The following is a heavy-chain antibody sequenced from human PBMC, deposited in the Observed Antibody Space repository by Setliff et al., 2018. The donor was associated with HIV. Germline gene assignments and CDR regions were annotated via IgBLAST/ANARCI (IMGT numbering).Heavy chain of an antibody. CDR1: GYSFTTYY. Sequence: GESLKISCKGSGYSFTTYYIGWVRQMSGKGLEWMGIIHPGDSETRYSPSFQGQVTISADKSISTAYLQWSSLKASDTAMYYCAGGDYFFEYWGQGTLVTVSS. D-gene: IGHD4-17*01. CDR2: IHPGDSET. J-gene: IGHJ4*02. V-gene: IGHV5-51*01. CDR3: AGGDYFFEY.